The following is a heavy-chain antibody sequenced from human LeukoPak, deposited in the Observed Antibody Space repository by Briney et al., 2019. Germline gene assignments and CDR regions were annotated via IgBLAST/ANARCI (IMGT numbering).Heavy chain of an antibody. CDR1: RGSISSGSYY. CDR2: IYTHGST. J-gene: IGHJ4*02. Sequence: SETLSLTCTVSRGSISSGSYYWSWIRQPAGKGLEWIGRIYTHGSTNYNPSLKSRVTISVDTSKNQFSLKLSSVTAADTAVYYCATQGRVWFGELFTFDYWGQGTLVTVSS. V-gene: IGHV4-61*02. D-gene: IGHD3-10*01. CDR3: ATQGRVWFGELFTFDY.